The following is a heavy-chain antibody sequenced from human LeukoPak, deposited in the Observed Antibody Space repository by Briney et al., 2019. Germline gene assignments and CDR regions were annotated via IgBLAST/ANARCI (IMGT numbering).Heavy chain of an antibody. Sequence: GASVKVSCKASGYTFTGYYMHWVRQAPGQGLEWMGWINPNSGGTNYAQKFQGRVTMTRDTSISTAYMELSRLRSDDTAVYYCAREPLPYDILTGYQHNYYYYGMDVWGQGTTVTVSS. J-gene: IGHJ6*02. D-gene: IGHD3-9*01. CDR2: INPNSGGT. CDR3: AREPLPYDILTGYQHNYYYYGMDV. V-gene: IGHV1-2*02. CDR1: GYTFTGYY.